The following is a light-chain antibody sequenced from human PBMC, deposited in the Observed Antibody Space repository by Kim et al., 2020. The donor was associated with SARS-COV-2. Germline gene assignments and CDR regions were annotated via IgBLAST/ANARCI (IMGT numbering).Light chain of an antibody. V-gene: IGKV1-5*01. CDR1: ETFVTW. CDR2: DAA. Sequence: VGDSVSITCRASETFVTWLAWYRQRPGKAPELLIYDAASLQSGVPSRFSGGGSGTEFTLTISSLQAEDSATYYCQQYKTSSGTFGPGTKVDIK. CDR3: QQYKTSSGT. J-gene: IGKJ1*01.